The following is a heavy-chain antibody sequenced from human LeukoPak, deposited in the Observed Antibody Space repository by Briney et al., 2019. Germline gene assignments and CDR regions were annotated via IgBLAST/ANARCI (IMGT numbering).Heavy chain of an antibody. CDR1: GGSISSGSYY. CDR2: IFYSGST. V-gene: IGHV4-61*01. Sequence: PSETLSLTCTVSGGSISSGSYYWSWIRQAPGKGLEWIGYIFYSGSTNYNPSLKSRVTISVDTSKNQFSLKLSSVTAADTAVYYCARHNREDPFDYWGQGTLVTVSS. J-gene: IGHJ4*02. CDR3: ARHNREDPFDY. D-gene: IGHD1-14*01.